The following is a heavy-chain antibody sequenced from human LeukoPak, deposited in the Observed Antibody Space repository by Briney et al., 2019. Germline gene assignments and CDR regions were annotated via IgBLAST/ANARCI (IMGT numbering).Heavy chain of an antibody. CDR2: ISYDGSNK. J-gene: IGHJ5*02. CDR1: GFTFSSYA. V-gene: IGHV3-30-3*01. D-gene: IGHD6-13*01. CDR3: ARDSTSYSSRAWFDP. Sequence: GGSLRLSCAASGFTFSSYAMHWVRQAPGKGLEWVAVISYDGSNKYYADSVKGRFTISRDNSKNTLYLQMNSLRAEDTAVYYCARDSTSYSSRAWFDPWGQGTLVTVSS.